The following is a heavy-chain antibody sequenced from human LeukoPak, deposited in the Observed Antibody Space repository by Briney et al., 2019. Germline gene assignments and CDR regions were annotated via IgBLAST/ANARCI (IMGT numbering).Heavy chain of an antibody. CDR1: GYSFATYW. D-gene: IGHD1-26*01. CDR2: IYPGDPDA. Sequence: GESLKISCKGSGYSFATYWIGWVRQMPGKGLEWMGIIYPGDPDAKYSPSFQGQVTISSDKSVNTAYLQWNSLKASDSAMYYCATKPVGGTYYFDYWGQGTPVTVSS. V-gene: IGHV5-51*01. J-gene: IGHJ4*02. CDR3: ATKPVGGTYYFDY.